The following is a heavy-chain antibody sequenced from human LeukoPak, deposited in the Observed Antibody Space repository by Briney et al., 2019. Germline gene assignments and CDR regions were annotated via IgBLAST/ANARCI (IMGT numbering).Heavy chain of an antibody. Sequence: SETLSLTCTVAGYSISSGYYWGWLRQSPGKGLEWIASIYHTGETHYHPSLKSRVSISVDTSNNQFSLRSTSATAADTAMYNCARGRFAELLFDIWGQGTLVTVSS. CDR2: IYHTGET. CDR1: GYSISSGYY. CDR3: ARGRFAELLFDI. J-gene: IGHJ4*02. V-gene: IGHV4-38-2*02. D-gene: IGHD3-10*01.